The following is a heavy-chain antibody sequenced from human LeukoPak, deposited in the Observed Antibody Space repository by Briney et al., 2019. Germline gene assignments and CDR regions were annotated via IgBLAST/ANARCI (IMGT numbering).Heavy chain of an antibody. D-gene: IGHD6-19*01. CDR3: ARHHAGGQWPEKADP. Sequence: GESLRISCKGSGYSFTSYWISWVRQMPGKGLEWMGRIDPSGSYTNYSPSFQGHVTISADKSISTAYLQWSSLKAPDTAMYYCARHHAGGQWPEKADPWGQGTLVTVSS. J-gene: IGHJ5*02. CDR1: GYSFTSYW. V-gene: IGHV5-10-1*01. CDR2: IDPSGSYT.